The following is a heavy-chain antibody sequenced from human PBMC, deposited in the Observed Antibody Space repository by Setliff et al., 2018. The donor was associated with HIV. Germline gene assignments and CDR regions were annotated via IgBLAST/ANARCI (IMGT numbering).Heavy chain of an antibody. CDR1: GYTFTNYS. V-gene: IGHV1-3*01. D-gene: IGHD3-10*01. J-gene: IGHJ4*01. Sequence: GASVKVSCKTSGYTFTNYSIHWVRQAPGQSLEWMGWINVGKGDTKYSQELQGRITLTTDTSAKTADMELSSLRSDDTAVYFCARGALLAVFDFDHWGHGTLVTVSS. CDR3: ARGALLAVFDFDH. CDR2: INVGKGDT.